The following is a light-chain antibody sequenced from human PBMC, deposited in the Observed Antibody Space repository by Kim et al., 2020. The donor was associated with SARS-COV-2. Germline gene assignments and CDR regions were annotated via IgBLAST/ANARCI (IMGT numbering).Light chain of an antibody. CDR1: SLRKYY. J-gene: IGLJ2*01. Sequence: SSELTQDPAVSVALGQTVRITCQGDSLRKYYATWYQQKSGQAPVLVFYGRDKRPSGIPDRFSGSSSGNTASLTITGAQAADEADYYCKSRDSRGKVVFGGGTKVIVL. CDR2: GRD. V-gene: IGLV3-19*01. CDR3: KSRDSRGKVV.